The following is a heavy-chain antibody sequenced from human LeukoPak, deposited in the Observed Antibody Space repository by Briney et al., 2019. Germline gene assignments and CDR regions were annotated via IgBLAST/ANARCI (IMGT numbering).Heavy chain of an antibody. CDR3: ATPTYSSSSHYYYYGMDV. CDR2: INSDGSST. D-gene: IGHD6-13*01. Sequence: GGSLRLSCAASGFTFSSYWMHWVRQAPGKGLVWVSRINSDGSSTSYADSVRGRFTISRDNAKNTLYLQMNSLRAEDTAVYYCATPTYSSSSHYYYYGMDVWGQGTTVTVSS. CDR1: GFTFSSYW. J-gene: IGHJ6*02. V-gene: IGHV3-74*01.